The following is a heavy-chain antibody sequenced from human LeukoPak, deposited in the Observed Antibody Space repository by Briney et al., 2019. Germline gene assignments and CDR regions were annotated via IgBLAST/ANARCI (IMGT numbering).Heavy chain of an antibody. D-gene: IGHD4-23*01. V-gene: IGHV1-8*02. CDR3: ARAWGYGGNSVGFDY. CDR2: MNPNSGNT. CDR1: GGTFSSYA. Sequence: ASVKVSCKASGGTFSSYAISWVRQAPGQGLEWMGWMNPNSGNTGYAQKFQGRVTMTRNTSISTAYMELSSLRSEDTAVYYCARAWGYGGNSVGFDYWGQGTLVTVSS. J-gene: IGHJ4*02.